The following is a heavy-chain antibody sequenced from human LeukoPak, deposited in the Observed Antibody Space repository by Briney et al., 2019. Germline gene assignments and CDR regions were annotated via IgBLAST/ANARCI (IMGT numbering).Heavy chain of an antibody. V-gene: IGHV3-11*01. CDR1: GFTFSDYY. CDR3: ARDRGYCSSTSCFPGRYNWFDP. J-gene: IGHJ5*02. D-gene: IGHD2-2*01. Sequence: GGSLRLSCAASGFTFSDYYMSWIRQAPGKGLEWVSYISSSGSTINYADSVKGRFTISRDNAKNSLYLQMNSLRAEDTAVYYCARDRGYCSSTSCFPGRYNWFDPWGQGTLVTVSS. CDR2: ISSSGSTI.